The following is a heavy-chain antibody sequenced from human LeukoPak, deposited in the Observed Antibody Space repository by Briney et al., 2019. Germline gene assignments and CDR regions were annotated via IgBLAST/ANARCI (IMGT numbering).Heavy chain of an antibody. J-gene: IGHJ4*02. V-gene: IGHV5-51*01. D-gene: IGHD3-22*01. CDR3: ARHWGLDYYYDNLLLD. Sequence: GESLKISCKGSGYSFNTYWIGWVRRMPGKGLEWMGIIYPGDSDTKYSPSFQGQVTISADKSISTAYLQWSSLKASDTAMYYCARHWGLDYYYDNLLLDWGQGTLVTVSS. CDR2: IYPGDSDT. CDR1: GYSFNTYW.